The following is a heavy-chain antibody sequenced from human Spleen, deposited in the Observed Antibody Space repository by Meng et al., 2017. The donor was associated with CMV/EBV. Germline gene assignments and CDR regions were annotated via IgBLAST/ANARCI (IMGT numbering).Heavy chain of an antibody. CDR3: ARSHSGYDWDYFDS. D-gene: IGHD5-12*01. V-gene: IGHV1-69*05. CDR2: IIPIFGTA. CDR1: GGTFSSYA. J-gene: IGHJ4*02. Sequence: SGGTFSSYAISWVRQAPGQGLGWMGGIIPIFGTANYAQKFQGRVTITTDESTSTAHMELSSLRSEDTAVYYCARSHSGYDWDYFDSWGQGTLVTVSS.